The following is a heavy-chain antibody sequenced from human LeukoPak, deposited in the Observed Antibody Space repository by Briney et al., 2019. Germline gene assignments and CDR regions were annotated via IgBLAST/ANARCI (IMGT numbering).Heavy chain of an antibody. Sequence: GGSLRLSCAASGFTFSSYSMNWVRQAPGKGLEWVSSISSSSSYIYYADSVKGRFTISRDNAKNSLYLQMNSLRAEDTAVYYCASICSSTSCYTYYYYYMDVWGKGTTVTVSS. D-gene: IGHD2-2*02. CDR3: ASICSSTSCYTYYYYYMDV. CDR2: ISSSSSYI. J-gene: IGHJ6*03. CDR1: GFTFSSYS. V-gene: IGHV3-21*01.